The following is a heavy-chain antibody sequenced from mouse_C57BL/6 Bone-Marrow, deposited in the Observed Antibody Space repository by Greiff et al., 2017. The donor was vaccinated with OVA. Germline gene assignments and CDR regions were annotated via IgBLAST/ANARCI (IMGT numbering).Heavy chain of an antibody. J-gene: IGHJ2*01. CDR2: IDPENGDT. D-gene: IGHD2-4*01. Sequence: EVQLQQSGAELVRPGASVKLSCTASGFNIKDDYMHWVKQRPEQGLEWIGWIDPENGDTEYASKFQGKATITADTSSNTAYLQLSSLTSEDTAVYYCTNGDYDYDFDYWGQGTTLTVSS. CDR1: GFNIKDDY. V-gene: IGHV14-4*01. CDR3: TNGDYDYDFDY.